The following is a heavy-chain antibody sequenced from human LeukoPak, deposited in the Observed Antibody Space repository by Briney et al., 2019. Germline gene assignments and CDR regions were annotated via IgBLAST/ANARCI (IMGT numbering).Heavy chain of an antibody. CDR3: ARESADYVGGSFSDY. V-gene: IGHV4-61*09. CDR1: GGSISSGHYY. CDR2: INDNGHS. J-gene: IGHJ4*02. D-gene: IGHD3-16*01. Sequence: NPSQTLSLTCTVSGGSISSGHYYWRWIRQPAGKGLEWIAYINDNGHSGYNPALESRVTISVDTSKNHFSLRLRSVTAADTAVYFCARESADYVGGSFSDYWGQGILVTVSS.